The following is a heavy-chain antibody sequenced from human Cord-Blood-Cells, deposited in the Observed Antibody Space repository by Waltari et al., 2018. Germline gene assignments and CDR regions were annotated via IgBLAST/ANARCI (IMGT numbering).Heavy chain of an antibody. CDR3: ARGASSGYYYYYYYGMDV. D-gene: IGHD3-22*01. CDR2: INHSGST. J-gene: IGHJ6*02. V-gene: IGHV4-34*01. CDR1: GGSFSGYS. Sequence: QVQLQQWGVGMLKPSEPLSLTCAVYGGSFSGYSWSWIRQPPGQGLEWIGEINHSGSTNYNPSLKSRVTISVDTSKNQFSLKLSSVTAADTAVYYCARGASSGYYYYYYYGMDVWGQGTTVTVSS.